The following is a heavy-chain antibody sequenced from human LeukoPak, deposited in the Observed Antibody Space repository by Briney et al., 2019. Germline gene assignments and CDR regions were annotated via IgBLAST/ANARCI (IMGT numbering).Heavy chain of an antibody. J-gene: IGHJ4*02. CDR1: GGSISSGGYY. V-gene: IGHV4-39*01. CDR2: IYYSGST. CDR3: ARHYAIGEWLPTGFDY. D-gene: IGHD3-3*01. Sequence: SQTLSLTCTVSGGSISSGGYYWSWIRQPPGKGLEWIGSIYYSGSTYYNPSLKSRVTISVDTSKNQFSLKLSSVTAADTAVYYCARHYAIGEWLPTGFDYWGQGTLVTVSS.